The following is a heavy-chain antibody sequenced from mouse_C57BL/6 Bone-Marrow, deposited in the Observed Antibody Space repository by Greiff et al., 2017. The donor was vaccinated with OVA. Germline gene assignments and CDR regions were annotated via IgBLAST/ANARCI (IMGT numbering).Heavy chain of an antibody. CDR1: GYTFTSYW. J-gene: IGHJ4*01. D-gene: IGHD2-1*01. Sequence: VHVKQPGAELVKPGASVKLSCKASGYTFTSYWMQWVKQRPGQGLEWIGEIDPSDSYTNYNQKFKGKATLTVDTSSSTAYMQLSSLTSEDSAVYYCATTMALYYYAMDYWGQGTSVTVSS. CDR3: ATTMALYYYAMDY. CDR2: IDPSDSYT. V-gene: IGHV1-50*01.